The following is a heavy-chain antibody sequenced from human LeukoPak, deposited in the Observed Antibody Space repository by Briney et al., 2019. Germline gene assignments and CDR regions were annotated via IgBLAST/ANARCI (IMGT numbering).Heavy chain of an antibody. D-gene: IGHD3/OR15-3a*01. CDR1: GFTVSSNS. CDR3: ARDFRLHTTADAFDI. CDR2: IYSDNT. Sequence: GGSLRLSCTVSGFTVSSNSMSWVRQAPGKGLEWVSFIYSDNTHYSDSVKGRFTISRDNAKNSLYLQMNSLIAEDTAVYYRARDFRLHTTADAFDIWGQGTMVTVSS. J-gene: IGHJ3*02. V-gene: IGHV3-53*01.